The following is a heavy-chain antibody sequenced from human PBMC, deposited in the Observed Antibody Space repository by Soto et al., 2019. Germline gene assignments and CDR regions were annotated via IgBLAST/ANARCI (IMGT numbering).Heavy chain of an antibody. J-gene: IGHJ4*02. CDR3: ARPTGTYSSGYYYFDF. CDR1: GGTFSTYA. CDR2: IIPLFGTA. V-gene: IGHV1-69*01. D-gene: IGHD6-19*01. Sequence: QVQLEQSGGEVKQPGSSVRVSCKTSGGTFSTYAINWVRQAPGQGLEWMGAIIPLFGTADYSQKFQARVTITAAESTSTAYMELSSLRFDDTAVYFGARPTGTYSSGYYYFDFWGQGTLVTVSS.